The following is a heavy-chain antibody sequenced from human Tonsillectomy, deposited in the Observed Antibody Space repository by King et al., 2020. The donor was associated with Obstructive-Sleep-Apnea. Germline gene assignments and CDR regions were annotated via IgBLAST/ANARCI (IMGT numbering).Heavy chain of an antibody. Sequence: VQLVESGGGVVQPGRSLRLSCAASGFTFSSYAMHWVRQAPGKGLEWVAGISYDGSNKYYADSVKGRFTISRDNSKTTLYLQMNSLRAEDTAVYYCASAIAAGFDYWGQGTLVTVSS. V-gene: IGHV3-30*04. CDR1: GFTFSSYA. D-gene: IGHD6-13*01. CDR3: ASAIAAGFDY. CDR2: ISYDGSNK. J-gene: IGHJ4*02.